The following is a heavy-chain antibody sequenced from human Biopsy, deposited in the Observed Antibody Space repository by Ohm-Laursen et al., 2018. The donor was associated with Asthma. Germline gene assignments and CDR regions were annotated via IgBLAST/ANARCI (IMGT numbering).Heavy chain of an antibody. J-gene: IGHJ2*01. Sequence: TLSLTCIVSGDAMSTSGSYWGWIRQSPGKGLEWIGSIYYSGRTYYNPSLESRVTISADTSKNHFSLKVTSVTAADTAVYYCARAVSSSSYWYFDLWGRGDLVTVSS. CDR1: GDAMSTSGSY. D-gene: IGHD6-6*01. CDR3: ARAVSSSSYWYFDL. V-gene: IGHV4-39*02. CDR2: IYYSGRT.